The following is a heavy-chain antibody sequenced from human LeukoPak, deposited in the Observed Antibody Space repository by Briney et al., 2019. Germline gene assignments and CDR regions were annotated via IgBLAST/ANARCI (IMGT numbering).Heavy chain of an antibody. CDR3: AKDPRYSGSYTGSFDY. V-gene: IGHV3-7*03. Sequence: GGSLRLSCAASGFTFSSYWMSWVRQAPGKGLEWVANIKQDGSEKYYVDSVKGRFTISRDNAKNSLYLQMNSLRAEDTAVYYCAKDPRYSGSYTGSFDYWGQGTLVTVSS. CDR1: GFTFSSYW. J-gene: IGHJ4*02. D-gene: IGHD1-26*01. CDR2: IKQDGSEK.